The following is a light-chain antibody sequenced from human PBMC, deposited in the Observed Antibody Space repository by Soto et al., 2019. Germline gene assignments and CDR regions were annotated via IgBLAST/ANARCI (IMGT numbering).Light chain of an antibody. Sequence: EIVLTQSPGTLSLSPGERATLSCRASQSVSSTCLAWYQQKPGQAPNLLIYGASSRATGIPDKFSGSGSGTDFTLTISRLEPEDFAVYFCQQYGSSPQTFGQGTKVEIK. CDR2: GAS. J-gene: IGKJ1*01. V-gene: IGKV3-20*01. CDR1: QSVSSTC. CDR3: QQYGSSPQT.